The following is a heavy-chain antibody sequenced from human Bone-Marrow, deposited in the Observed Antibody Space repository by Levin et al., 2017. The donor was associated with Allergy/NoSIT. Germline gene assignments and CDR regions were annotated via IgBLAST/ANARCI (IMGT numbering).Heavy chain of an antibody. D-gene: IGHD5-18*01. CDR1: GASISSGAYY. V-gene: IGHV4-31*03. CDR2: IFSIVST. Sequence: PSETLSLTCTVTGASISSGAYYWSWVRQHPGKGLEWIGYIFSIVSTYYNPSLKSRVTISVDTSKNQFSLKMTSVTAADTAVYYCARDPQDTGMLQDWGQGALVTVS. J-gene: IGHJ4*02. CDR3: ARDPQDTGMLQD.